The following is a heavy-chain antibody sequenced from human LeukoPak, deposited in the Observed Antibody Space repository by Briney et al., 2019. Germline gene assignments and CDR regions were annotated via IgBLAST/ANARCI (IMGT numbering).Heavy chain of an antibody. CDR1: GGSISSYY. CDR2: IYYSGST. D-gene: IGHD1-26*01. J-gene: IGHJ4*02. CDR3: ARGVRRFGGSQYYFDY. Sequence: SETLSLTCTVSGGSISSYYWSWIRQPPGKGLEWIGYIYYSGSTNYNPSLKSRVTISVDTSKNQFSLKLSSVTAADTAVYYCARGVRRFGGSQYYFDYWGQGTLVTVSS. V-gene: IGHV4-59*08.